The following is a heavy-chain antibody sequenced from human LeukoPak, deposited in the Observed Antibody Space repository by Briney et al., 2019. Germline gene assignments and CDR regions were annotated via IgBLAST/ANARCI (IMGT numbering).Heavy chain of an antibody. CDR2: INHSGST. CDR3: ASGGMLGFDY. Sequence: LETLSLTCAVYGGSFSGYYWSWIRQPPGKGLEWIGEINHSGSTNYNPSLKSRVTISVDTSKNQFSLKLSSVTAADTAVYYCASGGMLGFDYWGQGTLVTVSS. D-gene: IGHD2-8*01. J-gene: IGHJ4*02. CDR1: GGSFSGYY. V-gene: IGHV4-34*01.